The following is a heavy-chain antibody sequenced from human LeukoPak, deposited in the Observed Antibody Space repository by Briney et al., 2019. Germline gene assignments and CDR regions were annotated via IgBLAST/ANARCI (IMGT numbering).Heavy chain of an antibody. D-gene: IGHD3-9*01. CDR1: GGSISSYY. V-gene: IGHV4-39*01. CDR2: IYYSGGT. Sequence: PSETLSLTCTVSGGSISSYYWGWIRQPPGKGLQWIGSIYYSGGTYYNPSLKSRVTISVDTSKNQFSLKLSSVTAADTAVYYCARRGRYFDWFRLYYFDYWGQGTLVTVSS. CDR3: ARRGRYFDWFRLYYFDY. J-gene: IGHJ4*02.